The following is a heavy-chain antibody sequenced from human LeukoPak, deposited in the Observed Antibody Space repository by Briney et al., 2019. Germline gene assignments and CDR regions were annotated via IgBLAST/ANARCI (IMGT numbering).Heavy chain of an antibody. Sequence: WIRQHPGKGLEWMGIIYPGDSDTRYSPSFQGQVTISADKSITTAYLQWSSLKASDTAMYYCAWEDFDYWGQGTLVTVSS. V-gene: IGHV5-51*01. CDR3: AWEDFDY. CDR2: IYPGDSDT. J-gene: IGHJ4*02. D-gene: IGHD1-26*01.